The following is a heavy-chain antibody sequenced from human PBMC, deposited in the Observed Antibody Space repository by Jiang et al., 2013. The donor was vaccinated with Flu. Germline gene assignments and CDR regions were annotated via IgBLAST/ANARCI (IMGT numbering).Heavy chain of an antibody. CDR2: ISAYSDNT. CDR3: ARDHRDYGLDV. J-gene: IGHJ6*02. CDR1: GYTFTTYG. V-gene: IGHV1-18*01. Sequence: GAEVKKPGASVMVSCTTSGYTFTTYGISWVRRAPGQGLEWMGWISAYSDNTNYAKNFQGRVTMTTDRSTTTAYMELRSLTSDDTAVYYCARDHRDYGLDVWGLGTTVTVSS.